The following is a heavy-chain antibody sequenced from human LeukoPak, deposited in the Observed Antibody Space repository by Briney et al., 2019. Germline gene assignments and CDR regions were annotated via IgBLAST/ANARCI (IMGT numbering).Heavy chain of an antibody. D-gene: IGHD3-16*01. V-gene: IGHV5-51*01. CDR1: GYSFTNYW. CDR3: ARRDKGGYYFDY. J-gene: IGHJ4*02. Sequence: GESLKVSCKASGYSFTNYWIGWVRQIPGKGLEWMGIIYPGDSDTKYSPSFQGQVTISADKFISTAYLQWSSLKASDTAMYYCARRDKGGYYFDYWGQGTLVTVSS. CDR2: IYPGDSDT.